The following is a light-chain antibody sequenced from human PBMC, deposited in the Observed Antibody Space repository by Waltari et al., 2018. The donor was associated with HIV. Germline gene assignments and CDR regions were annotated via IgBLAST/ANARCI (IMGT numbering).Light chain of an antibody. CDR3: GTWHSSLSAGVV. Sequence: SYELTQPPSVSVSPGQTASITCSGDTLGDIYACWYQQRPVQSPVLFIYQDNKRPLGIPERFSGSKSGTSATLAITGLQTGDEADYYCGTWHSSLSAGVVFGGGTKLTVL. CDR1: TLGDIY. J-gene: IGLJ2*01. V-gene: IGLV3-1*01. CDR2: QDN.